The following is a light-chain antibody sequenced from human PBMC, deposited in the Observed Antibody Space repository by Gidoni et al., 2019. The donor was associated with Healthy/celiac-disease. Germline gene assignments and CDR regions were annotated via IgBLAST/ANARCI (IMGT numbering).Light chain of an antibody. J-gene: IGKJ3*01. CDR2: AAS. V-gene: IGKV1-39*01. CDR1: QSISSY. Sequence: DIQMTQSPSSLSASVGDRVTITCRASQSISSYLNWYQQKQGKAPKLLIYAASSLQSGVPSRFSGSGSGTDFTLTISSRQPEDFATYYCQQSYSTPAFGPGTKVDIK. CDR3: QQSYSTPA.